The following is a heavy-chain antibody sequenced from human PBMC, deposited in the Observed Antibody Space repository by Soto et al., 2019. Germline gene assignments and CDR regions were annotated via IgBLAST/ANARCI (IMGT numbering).Heavy chain of an antibody. CDR1: GFSLSTSGVG. D-gene: IGHD3-16*02. J-gene: IGHJ5*02. Sequence: QITLKESGPTLVKPTQPLTLTCTFSGFSLSTSGVGVGWIRQHPGKALGRLAFIYWNDDKRYSPSPKSRLTITKDASNNQLVLTLTNMDAVDTATYSCAYRTVGVGGSYQDNWFDPWGQGTLVTVSS. V-gene: IGHV2-5*01. CDR3: AYRTVGVGGSYQDNWFDP. CDR2: IYWNDDK.